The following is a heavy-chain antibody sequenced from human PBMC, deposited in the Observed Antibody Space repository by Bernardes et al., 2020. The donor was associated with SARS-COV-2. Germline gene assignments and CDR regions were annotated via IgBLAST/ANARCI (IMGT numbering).Heavy chain of an antibody. CDR1: GFTFSSYV. CDR3: ARDDTIFGVVNSYYGMDA. J-gene: IGHJ6*04. V-gene: IGHV3-30*03. D-gene: IGHD3-3*01. CDR2: ISYDGSNI. Sequence: GGSLRLSCAASGFTFSSYVMHWVRQAPGKGLEWVAVISYDGSNIYYADSVKGRFTLSRDNSKNTLYLQMNSLRAEDTAVYYCARDDTIFGVVNSYYGMDAWGKGTTDTVTS.